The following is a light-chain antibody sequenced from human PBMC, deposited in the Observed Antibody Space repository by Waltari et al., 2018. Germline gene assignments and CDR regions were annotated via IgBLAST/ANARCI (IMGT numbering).Light chain of an antibody. CDR3: SSYGGKNNLI. CDR1: STDIGCLKF. V-gene: IGLV2-8*01. J-gene: IGLJ2*01. CDR2: DVN. Sequence: QSALTQPPSASGSPGQSVTLSFTGTSTDIGCLKFVSWFQQHPGKAPNLVIYDVNERPAGVPDRFSGSKSGSTATLTVSGLQAEDEADYYCSSYGGKNNLIFGGGTTLTV.